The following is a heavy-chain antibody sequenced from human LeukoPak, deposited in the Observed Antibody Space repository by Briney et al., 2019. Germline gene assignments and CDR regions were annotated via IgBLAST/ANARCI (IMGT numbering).Heavy chain of an antibody. CDR3: AKRAVPGNAFFDN. V-gene: IGHV3-23*01. D-gene: IGHD6-19*01. CDR2: ISGSGGST. Sequence: GGSLRLSCAASGFTFSSYAMSWVRLAQGKGLERVSSISGSGGSTYYADPVKGRSTISRDNSTNTLFLQMNSLRAEDTAVYYCAKRAVPGNAFFDNWGQGTLVTVSS. CDR1: GFTFSSYA. J-gene: IGHJ4*02.